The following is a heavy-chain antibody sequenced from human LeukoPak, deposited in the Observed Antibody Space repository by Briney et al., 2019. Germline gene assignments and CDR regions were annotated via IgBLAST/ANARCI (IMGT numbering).Heavy chain of an antibody. D-gene: IGHD4-23*01. V-gene: IGHV3-30*04. J-gene: IGHJ4*02. Sequence: GGSLRLSCAASEFTFSSYAMHWVRQAPGKGLEWVALISYDASNKYYADSVKGRFTISRDNAKNSLNLQMNSLRAEDTAVYYCARDYGGSSPFDYWGQGTLVTVSS. CDR1: EFTFSSYA. CDR3: ARDYGGSSPFDY. CDR2: ISYDASNK.